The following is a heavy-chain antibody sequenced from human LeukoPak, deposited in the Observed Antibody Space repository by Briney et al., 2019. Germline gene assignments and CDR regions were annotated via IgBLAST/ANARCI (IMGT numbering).Heavy chain of an antibody. V-gene: IGHV3-30*18. CDR1: GFTFSSYG. J-gene: IGHJ6*02. CDR3: AKDGAVSDFHGMDV. D-gene: IGHD3-3*01. CDR2: ISYDGRNK. Sequence: PGGSLRLSCAASGFTFSSYGIHWVRQAPGKGLEWVAVISYDGRNKYYADSVKGRFTISRDNSKNTLYLQMNSLRAEDTAVCYCAKDGAVSDFHGMDVWGQGTTVTVPS.